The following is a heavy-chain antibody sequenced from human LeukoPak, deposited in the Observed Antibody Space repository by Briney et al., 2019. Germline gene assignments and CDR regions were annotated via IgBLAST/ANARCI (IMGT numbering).Heavy chain of an antibody. CDR3: ARDPGYCSGGSCQYYYYYYMDV. CDR2: IKQDGSEK. D-gene: IGHD2-15*01. V-gene: IGHV3-7*01. J-gene: IGHJ6*03. CDR1: GFTFSSYG. Sequence: GGSLRLSCAASGFTFSSYGMSWVRQAPGKGLEWVANIKQDGSEKYYVDSVKGRFTISRDNAKNSLYLQMNSLRAEDTAVYYCARDPGYCSGGSCQYYYYYYMDVWGKGTTVTVSS.